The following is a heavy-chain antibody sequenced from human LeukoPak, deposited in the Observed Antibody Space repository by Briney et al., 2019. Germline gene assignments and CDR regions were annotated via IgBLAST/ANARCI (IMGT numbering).Heavy chain of an antibody. CDR1: GGSISSYY. J-gene: IGHJ4*02. Sequence: SETLSLTCTVSGGSISSYYWSWIRQPPGKGLEWIGYMYYSGSTNYNPSLKSRVTISVDTSKNQFSLKLSSVTAADTAVYYCARGPYYDILTGYYPFDYWGQGTLVTVSS. CDR3: ARGPYYDILTGYYPFDY. D-gene: IGHD3-9*01. CDR2: MYYSGST. V-gene: IGHV4-59*01.